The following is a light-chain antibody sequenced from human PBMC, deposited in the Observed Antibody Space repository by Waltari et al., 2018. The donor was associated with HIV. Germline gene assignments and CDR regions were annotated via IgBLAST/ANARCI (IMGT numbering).Light chain of an antibody. CDR2: EIS. V-gene: IGKV2-24*01. Sequence: ILMTQSPLSLPVTLAHHASISCKSGQNLVHSDGDTHFSWLPQPPATPPRLLLYEISHRSSGVPDRFSGSGAGTDFTMNISRVEAEDVGVYYCMQGSEFPWTFGQGTTLEIK. J-gene: IGKJ1*01. CDR3: MQGSEFPWT. CDR1: QNLVHSDGDTH.